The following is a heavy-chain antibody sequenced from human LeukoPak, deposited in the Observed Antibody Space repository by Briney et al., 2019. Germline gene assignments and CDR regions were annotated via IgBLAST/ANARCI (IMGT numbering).Heavy chain of an antibody. CDR1: GFTFSSYA. V-gene: IGHV3-30*03. Sequence: GGSLRLSCAASGFTFSSYAMSWVRQAPGKGLEWVAVISYDGSNKYYADSVKGRFTISRDNSKNTLYLQMNSLRAEDTAVYYCAREIDGYFDFWSGLDYWGQGTLVTVSS. J-gene: IGHJ4*02. D-gene: IGHD3-3*01. CDR2: ISYDGSNK. CDR3: AREIDGYFDFWSGLDY.